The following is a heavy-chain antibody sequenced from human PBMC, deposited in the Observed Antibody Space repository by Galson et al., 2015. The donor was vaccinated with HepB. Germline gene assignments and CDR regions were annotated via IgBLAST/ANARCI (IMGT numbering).Heavy chain of an antibody. CDR3: ATLIAATSHYYMDV. J-gene: IGHJ6*03. CDR1: GYAFTAYY. CDR2: INPKSGAT. D-gene: IGHD2-15*01. Sequence: SVKVSCKASGYAFTAYYIHWVRQAPGQGLEWVGRINPKSGATDYAQKFQGRVTMTRDTSTSTAYMEVTRLRSDDTAVYYCATLIAATSHYYMDVWGKGTTVTVSS. V-gene: IGHV1-2*02.